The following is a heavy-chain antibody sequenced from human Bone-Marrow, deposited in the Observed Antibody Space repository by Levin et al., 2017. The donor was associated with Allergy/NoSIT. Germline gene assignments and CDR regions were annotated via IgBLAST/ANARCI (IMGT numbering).Heavy chain of an antibody. D-gene: IGHD1-14*01. V-gene: IGHV3-23*01. J-gene: IGHJ4*02. CDR3: ATEKGGPYHENYFDY. CDR1: GFTFSNSG. CDR2: ISGDGNTT. Sequence: GGSLRLSCAGSGFTFSNSGINWVRQAPGKGLEWVSSISGDGNTTHYADSVKGRFTISRDNSKNMLYLQMNSLRAEETALYYCATEKGGPYHENYFDYWGRGTLVTVSS.